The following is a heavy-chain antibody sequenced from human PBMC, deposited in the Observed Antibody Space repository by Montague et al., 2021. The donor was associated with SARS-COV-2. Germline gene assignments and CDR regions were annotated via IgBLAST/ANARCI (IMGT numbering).Heavy chain of an antibody. D-gene: IGHD3-3*01. CDR1: GGSFSGYY. J-gene: IGHJ6*03. V-gene: IGHV4-34*01. CDR3: ARGRAARSNTSFGVVNPAIWYYYCMDV. CDR2: INDSGST. Sequence: SETLSLTCAVYGGSFSGYYWSWIRQPPGKGLERMGEINDSGSTYYNPSLTSRVTISVDTSKNQISLKLSSVTAADTAVYYCARGRAARSNTSFGVVNPAIWYYYCMDVWGKGTTVTVSS.